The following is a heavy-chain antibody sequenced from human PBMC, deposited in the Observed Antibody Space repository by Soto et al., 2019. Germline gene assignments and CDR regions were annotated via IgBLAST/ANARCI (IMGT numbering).Heavy chain of an antibody. CDR1: GGSISSGGYY. J-gene: IGHJ4*02. V-gene: IGHV4-31*03. CDR3: ARVITIFGVVTSYYFDY. CDR2: IYYSGST. Sequence: SETLSLTCTVSGGSISSGGYYWSWIRQHPGKGLERIGYIYYSGSTYYNPSLKSRVTISVDTSKNQFSLKLSSVTAADTAVYYCARVITIFGVVTSYYFDYWGQGTLVTVSS. D-gene: IGHD3-3*01.